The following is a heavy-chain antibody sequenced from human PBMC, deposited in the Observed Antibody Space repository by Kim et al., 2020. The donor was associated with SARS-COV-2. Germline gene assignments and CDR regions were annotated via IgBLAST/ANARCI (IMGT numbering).Heavy chain of an antibody. CDR1: GYTFTYRY. Sequence: SVKVSCKASGYTFTYRYLHWVRQAPGQALEWMGWITPFNGNTNYAQKFQDRVTITRDRSMSTAYMELSSLRSEDTAMYYCATGGSYSDYYYYYGMDVWAKGPRSPSP. V-gene: IGHV1-45*02. CDR2: ITPFNGNT. J-gene: IGHJ6*02. D-gene: IGHD1-26*01. CDR3: ATGGSYSDYYYYYGMDV.